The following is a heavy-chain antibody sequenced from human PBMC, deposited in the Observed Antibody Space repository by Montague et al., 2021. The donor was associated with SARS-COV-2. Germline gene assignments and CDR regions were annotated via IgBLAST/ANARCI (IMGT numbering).Heavy chain of an antibody. V-gene: IGHV4-61*09. J-gene: IGHJ4*02. Sequence: TLSLTCTVSGGSISSGRCYWSRHWPTTGPELEWNVHIYTSGSTNHNLPLKSPVTISADTSKNQLSLKPSSVTAADTAVYYCAGADFWGGYRYFDSWGQGTLVTVSS. CDR1: GGSISSGRCY. D-gene: IGHD3-3*01. CDR2: IYTSGST. CDR3: AGADFWGGYRYFDS.